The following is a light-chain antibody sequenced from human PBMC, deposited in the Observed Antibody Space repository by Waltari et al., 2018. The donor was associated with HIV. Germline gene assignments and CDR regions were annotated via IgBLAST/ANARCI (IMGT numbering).Light chain of an antibody. J-gene: IGLJ3*02. CDR2: EDN. V-gene: IGLV6-57*01. CDR1: SGNIASNY. Sequence: NFMLTQPHSVSESPGKTVTISCTRSSGNIASNYVQWYQLRPGTSPTTVIYEDNQRPSGVPDRFSGSIDSSSNSASLTISGLKTEDEADYYCQSYDSSNFWVFGGGTKLTVL. CDR3: QSYDSSNFWV.